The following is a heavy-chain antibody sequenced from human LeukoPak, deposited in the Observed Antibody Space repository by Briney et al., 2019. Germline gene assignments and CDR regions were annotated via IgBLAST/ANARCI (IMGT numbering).Heavy chain of an antibody. CDR1: GGSFSGYY. Sequence: PSETLSLTCAVYGGSFSGYYWSWIRQPPGKGLEWIGEINHSGSTNYNPSLKSRVTISVHTSKNQFSLKLSSVTAADTAVYYCASGLLSSTPSLDYWGQGTLVTVSS. J-gene: IGHJ4*02. V-gene: IGHV4-34*01. D-gene: IGHD2-2*01. CDR3: ASGLLSSTPSLDY. CDR2: INHSGST.